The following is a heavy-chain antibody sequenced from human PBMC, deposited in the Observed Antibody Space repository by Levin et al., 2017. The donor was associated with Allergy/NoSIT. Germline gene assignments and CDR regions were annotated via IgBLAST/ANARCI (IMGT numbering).Heavy chain of an antibody. V-gene: IGHV1-8*01. CDR3: ARGIRNQLFSDS. D-gene: IGHD1-14*01. CDR1: GYSFADYD. J-gene: IGHJ4*02. Sequence: ASVKVSCRASGYSFADYDVNWVRQATGQGLEYMGWVNPNSGRTNYTPKFRGRVAMTTDPSINTAYMELSSLRSEDTAVYYCARGIRNQLFSDSWGQGTLVTVSS. CDR2: VNPNSGRT.